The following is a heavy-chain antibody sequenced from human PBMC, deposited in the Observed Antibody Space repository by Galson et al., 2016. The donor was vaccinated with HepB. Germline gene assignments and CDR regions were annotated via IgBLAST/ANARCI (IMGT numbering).Heavy chain of an antibody. Sequence: SLRLSCAASGFTFSNYAMSWVRQAPGKGLEWVSAISNSGGRTYYGDSVKGRFTMSRDDSKNTLYLQVKSRRADDTALYYCARNVDTATMGGVFGLWGQGTLFTVSS. V-gene: IGHV3-23*01. D-gene: IGHD5-18*01. CDR3: ARNVDTATMGGVFGL. J-gene: IGHJ4*02. CDR2: ISNSGGRT. CDR1: GFTFSNYA.